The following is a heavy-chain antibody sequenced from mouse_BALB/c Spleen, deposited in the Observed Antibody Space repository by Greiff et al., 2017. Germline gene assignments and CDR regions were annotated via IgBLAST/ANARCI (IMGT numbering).Heavy chain of an antibody. CDR3: ARSGYYFDY. CDR1: GYNFTSYW. Sequence: QVQLKQPGAELVKPGTSVKLSCKASGYNFTSYWINWVKLRPGQGLEWIGDIYPGSGSTNYNEKFKSKATLTVDTSSSTAYMQLSSLASEDSALYYCARSGYYFDYWGQGTTLTVSS. CDR2: IYPGSGST. V-gene: IGHV1-55*01. J-gene: IGHJ2*01.